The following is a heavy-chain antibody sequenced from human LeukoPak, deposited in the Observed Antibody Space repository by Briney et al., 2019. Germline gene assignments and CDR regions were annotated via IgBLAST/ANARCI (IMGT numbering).Heavy chain of an antibody. D-gene: IGHD2-15*01. CDR3: ARVSSSLGPFDY. CDR1: GGSIRSGDYY. CDR2: IYYSGST. Sequence: SETLSLACTVSGGSIRSGDYYWSWIRQPPGKGLEWIVYIYYSGSTYYNPSLKSRVTISVDTAKNQFSLKLSSVTAADTAVYYCARVSSSLGPFDYWGQGTLVTVSS. V-gene: IGHV4-30-4*08. J-gene: IGHJ4*02.